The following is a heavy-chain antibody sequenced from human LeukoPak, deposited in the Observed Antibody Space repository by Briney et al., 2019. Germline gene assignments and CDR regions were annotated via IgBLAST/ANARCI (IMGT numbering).Heavy chain of an antibody. CDR1: GFTFSSYA. V-gene: IGHV3-23*01. J-gene: IGHJ4*02. CDR3: ARLPTFYYDSSGYHYDY. CDR2: ISGSGGST. D-gene: IGHD3-22*01. Sequence: GGSLRLSCAASGFTFSSYAMSWVRQAPGKGLEWVSAISGSGGSTYYADSVKGRFTISRDNSKNTLYLQMNSLRAEDTAVYYCARLPTFYYDSSGYHYDYWGQGTLVTVSS.